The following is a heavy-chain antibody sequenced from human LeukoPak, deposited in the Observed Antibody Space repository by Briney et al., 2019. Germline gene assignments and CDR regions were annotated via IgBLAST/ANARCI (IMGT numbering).Heavy chain of an antibody. CDR1: GYSISSGYY. CDR3: ARVRMAATGFDS. J-gene: IGHJ4*02. V-gene: IGHV4-38-2*02. Sequence: NPSETLSLTCTVPGYSISSGYYWGWIRQPPGKGLEWIGSIFQSGTTSYNPSLESRVTMLVDTSKNQFSLKLTSVIAADTAVYYCARVRMAATGFDSWGQGTLVTVSA. CDR2: IFQSGTT. D-gene: IGHD6-13*01.